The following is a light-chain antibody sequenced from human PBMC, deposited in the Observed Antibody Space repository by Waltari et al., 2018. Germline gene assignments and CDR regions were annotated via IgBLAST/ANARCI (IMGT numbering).Light chain of an antibody. CDR2: SAS. CDR3: QQAHSWPLA. CDR1: RDLSVC. Sequence: DIQMTQSPSSVSASVGDSVTITCRASRDLSVCLAWYQHKPGKAPKLLINSASTLQNGVPTRFSGSVSGTEFTLTISSLLPEDFATYYCQQAHSWPLAFGGGTEVEI. J-gene: IGKJ4*01. V-gene: IGKV1-12*01.